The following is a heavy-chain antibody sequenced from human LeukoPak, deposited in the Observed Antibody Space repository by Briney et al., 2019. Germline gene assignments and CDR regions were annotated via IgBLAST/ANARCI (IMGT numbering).Heavy chain of an antibody. J-gene: IGHJ5*02. Sequence: GGSLRLSCAASGFTFSSYAMSWVRQAPGKGLEWVSAISCSGGSTYYADSMKGRFTISRDNSKNTLYLQMNSLRAEDTAVYYCAKALGGPPGPWGQGTLVTVSS. CDR2: ISCSGGST. CDR3: AKALGGPPGP. CDR1: GFTFSSYA. D-gene: IGHD3-16*01. V-gene: IGHV3-23*01.